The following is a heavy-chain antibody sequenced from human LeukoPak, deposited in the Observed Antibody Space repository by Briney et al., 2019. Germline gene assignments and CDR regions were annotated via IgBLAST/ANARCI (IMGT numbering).Heavy chain of an antibody. D-gene: IGHD4-17*01. CDR1: GGTFSSYT. J-gene: IGHJ6*02. Sequence: ASVKVSCMTSGGTFSSYTFTWVRQAPGQGLEWMGRIIPILDITNYAQKFQGRVTITADKSTRTSYMELSRLRSEDTAVYYCARGQWDYGVYVAYGMDVWGQGTTVSVSS. CDR2: IIPILDIT. CDR3: ARGQWDYGVYVAYGMDV. V-gene: IGHV1-69*10.